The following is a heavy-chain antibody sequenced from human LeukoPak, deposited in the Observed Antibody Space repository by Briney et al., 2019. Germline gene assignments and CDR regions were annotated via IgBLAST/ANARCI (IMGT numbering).Heavy chain of an antibody. D-gene: IGHD3-10*01. CDR2: IYYSGST. J-gene: IGHJ4*02. CDR3: ARHPGGRYFDY. CDR1: GGSISSSSYY. V-gene: IGHV4-39*01. Sequence: SETLSLTCTVSGGSISSSSYYWGWIRQPPGKGLEWIGSIYYSGSTYYNPSLKSRVTISVDTSKNQFSLKLSSVTAADTAVYYCARHPGGRYFDYWGQGTLVTVSS.